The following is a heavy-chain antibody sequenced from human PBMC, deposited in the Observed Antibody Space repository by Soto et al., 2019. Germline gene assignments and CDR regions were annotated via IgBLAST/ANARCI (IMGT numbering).Heavy chain of an antibody. CDR3: ARSDWFDP. Sequence: EVQLVESGGGLVQPGGSLRLSCAASGITINGYWMSWVRQVPGKGLVWVSRIKSDGSVTSYADSVKGRFTISRDNGKNILYLQMNSLRAEDTAVYYCARSDWFDPWGQGTLVTVSS. V-gene: IGHV3-74*01. CDR2: IKSDGSVT. J-gene: IGHJ5*02. CDR1: GITINGYW.